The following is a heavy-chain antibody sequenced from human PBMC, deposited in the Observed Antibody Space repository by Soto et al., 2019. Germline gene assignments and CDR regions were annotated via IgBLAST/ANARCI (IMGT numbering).Heavy chain of an antibody. CDR3: ARDYYDSSGYYPNSYYYGLDV. Sequence: GGSLRLSCAASGFTFSGYYMSWIRQAPGKGLEWVSYISSSSSYTDYADSVKGRFTISRDNAKNSLYLQMNSLRAEDTAVYYCARDYYDSSGYYPNSYYYGLDVWAQGTTVTVSS. CDR1: GFTFSGYY. D-gene: IGHD3-22*01. V-gene: IGHV3-11*06. CDR2: ISSSSSYT. J-gene: IGHJ6*02.